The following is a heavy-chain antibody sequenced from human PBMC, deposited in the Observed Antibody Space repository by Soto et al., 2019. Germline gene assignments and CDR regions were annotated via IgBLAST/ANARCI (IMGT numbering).Heavy chain of an antibody. CDR1: GYTFTSYG. CDR3: ARDRAAAAADYYYGMDV. D-gene: IGHD6-13*01. CDR2: ISAYNGNT. J-gene: IGHJ6*02. V-gene: IGHV1-18*01. Sequence: QVPLVQSGAEVKKPGASVKVSCKASGYTFTSYGISWVRQAPGQGLEWMGWISAYNGNTNYAQKLQGRVTMTTDTSTSTAYMELRSLRSDDTAVYYCARDRAAAAADYYYGMDVWCQGTTVTVSS.